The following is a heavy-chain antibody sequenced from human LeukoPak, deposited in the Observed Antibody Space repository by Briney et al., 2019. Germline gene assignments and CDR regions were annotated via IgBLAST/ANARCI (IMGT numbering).Heavy chain of an antibody. D-gene: IGHD2-15*01. CDR1: GGSFSGYY. J-gene: IGHJ6*03. V-gene: IGHV4-34*01. Sequence: SETVSLTCAVYGGSFSGYYWSWIRQPPGKGLEWIGEINHSGSVNYNPSLKSGVTISVDTTKNKFSLKLSSVTAADTAVYYCATVRYCGGGTCSRYYYYYYMDVWGKGTTVTVS. CDR3: ATVRYCGGGTCSRYYYYYYMDV. CDR2: INHSGSV.